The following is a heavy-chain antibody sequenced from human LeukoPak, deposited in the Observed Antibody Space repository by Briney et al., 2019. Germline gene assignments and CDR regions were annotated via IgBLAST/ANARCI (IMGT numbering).Heavy chain of an antibody. Sequence: GGTLRLSCAASGFTFSSYGMSWVRQAPGKGLEWVSYISSSGSTIYYADSVKGRFTISRDNAKNSLYLQMNSLRAEDTAVYYCARDPYYYDSSGYYSGYFDYWGQGTLVTVSS. CDR1: GFTFSSYG. CDR2: ISSSGSTI. D-gene: IGHD3-22*01. J-gene: IGHJ4*02. V-gene: IGHV3-48*04. CDR3: ARDPYYYDSSGYYSGYFDY.